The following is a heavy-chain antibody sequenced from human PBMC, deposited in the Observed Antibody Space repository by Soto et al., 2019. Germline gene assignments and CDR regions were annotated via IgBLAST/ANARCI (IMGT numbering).Heavy chain of an antibody. J-gene: IGHJ1*01. Sequence: ASVNVSCKASGYTFTNYDINWVRQAPGQGLEWMGWISAYNGDTNYAQKLQGRVTMTTDTSTSTAYMELRSLRSDDTAVYYCARSGLPDPVEMVGHTPLERWGKGKLVPV. V-gene: IGHV1-18*01. CDR2: ISAYNGDT. D-gene: IGHD2-15*01. CDR1: GYTFTNYD. CDR3: ARSGLPDPVEMVGHTPLER.